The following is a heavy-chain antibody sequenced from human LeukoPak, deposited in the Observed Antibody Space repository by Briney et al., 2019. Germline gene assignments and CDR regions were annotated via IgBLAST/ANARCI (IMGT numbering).Heavy chain of an antibody. V-gene: IGHV1-2*02. CDR1: GYTFTGYY. CDR3: ARGLGIAVARDLFDY. Sequence: APVKVSCKASGYTFTGYYMHWVRQAPGQGLEWMGWINPNSGGTNYAQKFQGRVTMTRDTSISTAYMELSRLRSDDTAVYYCARGLGIAVARDLFDYWGQGTLVTVSS. CDR2: INPNSGGT. D-gene: IGHD6-19*01. J-gene: IGHJ4*02.